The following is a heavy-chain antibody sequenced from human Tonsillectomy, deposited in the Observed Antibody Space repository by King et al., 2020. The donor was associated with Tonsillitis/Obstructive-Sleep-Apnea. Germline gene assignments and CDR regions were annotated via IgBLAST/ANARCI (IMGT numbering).Heavy chain of an antibody. D-gene: IGHD1-1*01. Sequence: QLVQSGGGLVKPGGSLRLSCAASGFTFINAWMSWVRQAPGQGLEWVGRIKSTTDGGTTDYAAPVKGRFTISRDDSKNTLYLQMNSLKTEDTAVYYCTTVAEGTSRAFDIWGQGTMVTVSS. CDR1: GFTFINAW. J-gene: IGHJ3*02. CDR3: TTVAEGTSRAFDI. V-gene: IGHV3-15*01. CDR2: IKSTTDGGTT.